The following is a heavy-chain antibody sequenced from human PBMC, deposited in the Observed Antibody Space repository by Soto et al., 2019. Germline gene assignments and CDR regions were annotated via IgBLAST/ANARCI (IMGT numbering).Heavy chain of an antibody. CDR1: GGSISSGGYS. CDR2: IYHSGST. D-gene: IGHD2-15*01. V-gene: IGHV4-30-2*01. CDR3: ARYCSGGSCYSSYYYGMDV. Sequence: QLQLQESGSGLVKPSQTLSLTCAVSGGSISSGGYSWSWIRQPPGKGLEWIGYIYHSGSTYYNPSLKSRVTISVDRSTNQFSLKLSSVTAADTAVYYCARYCSGGSCYSSYYYGMDVWGQGTTVTVSS. J-gene: IGHJ6*02.